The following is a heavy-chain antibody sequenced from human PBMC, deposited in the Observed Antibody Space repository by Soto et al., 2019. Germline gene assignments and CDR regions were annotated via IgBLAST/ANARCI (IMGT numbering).Heavy chain of an antibody. J-gene: IGHJ4*02. D-gene: IGHD5-12*01. CDR3: AKDPKGGRDGYNYYFDY. CDR1: GFTFSSYG. Sequence: PGGSLRLSCAASGFTFSSYGMHWVRQAPGKGLEWVAVISYDGSNKYYADSVKGRFTTSRDNSKNTLYLQMNSLRAEDTAVYYCAKDPKGGRDGYNYYFDYWGQGTLVTVSS. CDR2: ISYDGSNK. V-gene: IGHV3-30*18.